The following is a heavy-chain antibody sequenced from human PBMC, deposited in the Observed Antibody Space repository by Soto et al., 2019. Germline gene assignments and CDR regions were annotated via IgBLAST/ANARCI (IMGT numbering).Heavy chain of an antibody. CDR2: ISDGGNT. CDR3: AKDFSYDSSGVLDY. V-gene: IGHV3-23*01. D-gene: IGHD3-22*01. J-gene: IGHJ4*02. CDR1: GFTFRSYA. Sequence: VQLSESGGALVQPGGSLRLSCEASGFTFRSYAMSWVRQAPGKGLEWVSAISDGGNTYYPDSVRGRFTISRDNSKNTLFLQMNSVRAEDTAVYYCAKDFSYDSSGVLDYWGQGTLVTVSS.